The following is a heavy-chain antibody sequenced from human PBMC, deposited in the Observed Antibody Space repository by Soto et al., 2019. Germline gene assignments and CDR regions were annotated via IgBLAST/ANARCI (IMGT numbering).Heavy chain of an antibody. J-gene: IGHJ4*02. Sequence: PSETLSLTCAVSGGSISSNNWWSWVRQPPGKGLEWIGEIYHSGNTFYNPSLKSRVTISIDTSRNQFSLKLSSVTAADTAIFYCARVSYCSTTSCYSGDSYYFDYWGRGTLVTVSS. V-gene: IGHV4-4*02. CDR1: GGSISSNNW. CDR3: ARVSYCSTTSCYSGDSYYFDY. CDR2: IYHSGNT. D-gene: IGHD2-2*01.